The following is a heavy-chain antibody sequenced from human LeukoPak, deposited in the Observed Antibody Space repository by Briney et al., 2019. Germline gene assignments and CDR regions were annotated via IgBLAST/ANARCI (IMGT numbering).Heavy chain of an antibody. J-gene: IGHJ4*02. CDR3: ARDRGGIVATIFWL. D-gene: IGHD5-12*01. Sequence: GGSLRLSCAASGFTFSSYWMSWVRQAPGKGLEWVANIKQDGSEKYYVDSVKGRFTISRDNAKNSLYLQMNSLRAEDTAVYYCARDRGGIVATIFWLWGQGTLVTVSS. V-gene: IGHV3-7*01. CDR1: GFTFSSYW. CDR2: IKQDGSEK.